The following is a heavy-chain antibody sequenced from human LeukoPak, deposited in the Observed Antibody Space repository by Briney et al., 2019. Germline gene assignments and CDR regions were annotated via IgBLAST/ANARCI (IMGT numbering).Heavy chain of an antibody. J-gene: IGHJ3*02. CDR3: ARGRGYGENYLRSFDS. Sequence: SETLSLTCAVSGGSISSSNWCSWVRQPPGKGLEWIGEIYHSGSTNYNPSLKSRVTISVDKSKNQFSLKLSSVTAADTAVYYCARGRGYGENYLRSFDSLGQGTMVTVSS. CDR2: IYHSGST. V-gene: IGHV4-4*02. D-gene: IGHD4/OR15-4a*01. CDR1: GGSISSSNW.